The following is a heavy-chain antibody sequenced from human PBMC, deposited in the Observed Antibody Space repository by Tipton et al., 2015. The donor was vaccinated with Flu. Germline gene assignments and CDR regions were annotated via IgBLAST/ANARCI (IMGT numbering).Heavy chain of an antibody. CDR1: GYSIRSAYY. Sequence: TLSLTCSVSGYSIRSAYYWGWVRRPPGKGLEWIGTIYHSGTTYYNPSLKSRVTISVDTSKNQFSLKLSSVTAADTAVYFCARGLYGSGSYHRRYFDSWGQGPLVTGSS. V-gene: IGHV4-38-2*02. D-gene: IGHD3-10*01. CDR3: ARGLYGSGSYHRRYFDS. J-gene: IGHJ4*02. CDR2: IYHSGTT.